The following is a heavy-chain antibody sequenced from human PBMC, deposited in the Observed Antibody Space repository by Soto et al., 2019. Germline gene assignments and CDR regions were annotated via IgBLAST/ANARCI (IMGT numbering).Heavy chain of an antibody. V-gene: IGHV4-39*01. D-gene: IGHD3-22*01. J-gene: IGHJ5*02. CDR2: IYHTGNT. CDR3: ARDYYDSSDYTTNWFDP. CDR1: GGSISNSRYY. Sequence: SETLSLTCAVSGGSISNSRYYWAWIRQPPGKGLEWIGSIYHTGNTYYNPSLRSRVTISVDTSKNQFSLKLTSVTAADTAVYYCARDYYDSSDYTTNWFDPWGQGTLVTVSS.